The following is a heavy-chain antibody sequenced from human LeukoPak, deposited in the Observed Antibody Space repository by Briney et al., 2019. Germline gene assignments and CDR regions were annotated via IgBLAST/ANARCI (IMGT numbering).Heavy chain of an antibody. D-gene: IGHD5-12*01. CDR1: GYTFTSYA. V-gene: IGHV1-3*03. CDR2: INAGNGNT. J-gene: IGHJ4*02. Sequence: ASVKVSCKASGYTFTSYAMHWVRQAPGQRLEWMGWINAGNGNTKYSQEFQGRVTITRDTSASTAYMELSSLRSEDTAVYYCASSGYSGYDLDYWGQGTLVTVSS. CDR3: ASSGYSGYDLDY.